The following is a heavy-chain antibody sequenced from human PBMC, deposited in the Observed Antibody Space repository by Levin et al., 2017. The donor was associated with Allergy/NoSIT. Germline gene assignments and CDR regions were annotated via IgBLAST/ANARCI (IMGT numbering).Heavy chain of an antibody. CDR2: ISSSGSTI. CDR3: ARDLGSSGWSNWFDP. D-gene: IGHD6-19*01. Sequence: GESLKISCAASGFTFSSYEMNWVRQAPGKGLEWVSYISSSGSTIYYADSVKGRFTISRDNAKNSLYLQMNSLRAEDTAVYYCARDLGSSGWSNWFDPWGQGTLVTVSS. CDR1: GFTFSSYE. V-gene: IGHV3-48*03. J-gene: IGHJ5*02.